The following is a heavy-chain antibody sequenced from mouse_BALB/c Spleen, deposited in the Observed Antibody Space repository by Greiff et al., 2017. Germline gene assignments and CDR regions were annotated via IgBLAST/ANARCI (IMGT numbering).Heavy chain of an antibody. CDR3: ARGNPCAY. J-gene: IGHJ3*01. V-gene: IGHV5-17*02. CDR1: GFTFSSFG. Sequence: EVQVVESGGGLVQPGGSRKLSCAASGFTFSSFGMHWVRQAPEKGLEWVAYISSGSSTIYYADTVKGRFTISRDNPKNTLFLQMTSLRSEDTAMYYCARGNPCAYWGQGTLVTVSA. CDR2: ISSGSSTI.